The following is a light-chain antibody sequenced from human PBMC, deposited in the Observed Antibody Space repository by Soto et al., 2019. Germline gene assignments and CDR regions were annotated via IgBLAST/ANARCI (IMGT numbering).Light chain of an antibody. Sequence: AIQVTQCPSSLSASVGDRVTITCRASQDISYDVGWYQHTPGKAPKLLISGASRLESGVPSRFSGSGSGAEFTLTITSLRPEDSATDYCLQNHNYPRTFGQGTKVDIK. CDR2: GAS. V-gene: IGKV1-6*01. CDR3: LQNHNYPRT. CDR1: QDISYD. J-gene: IGKJ1*01.